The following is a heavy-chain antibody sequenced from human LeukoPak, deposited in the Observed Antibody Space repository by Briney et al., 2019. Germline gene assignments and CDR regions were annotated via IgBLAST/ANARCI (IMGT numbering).Heavy chain of an antibody. V-gene: IGHV3-21*01. D-gene: IGHD2-2*02. CDR3: ARRYCSSTSCYSPWFDP. CDR1: GFTFSSYS. J-gene: IGHJ5*02. CDR2: ISSSSSYI. Sequence: GGSLRLSCAASGFTFSSYSMNWVRQAPGKGLEWVSSISSSSSYIYYADSVKGRFTISRDNAKNSLYLQMNSLRAEDTAVYYCARRYCSSTSCYSPWFDPWGQGTLVTVSS.